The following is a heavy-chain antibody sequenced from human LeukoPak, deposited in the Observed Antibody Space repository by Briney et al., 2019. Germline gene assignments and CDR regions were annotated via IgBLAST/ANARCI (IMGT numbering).Heavy chain of an antibody. CDR3: APDLRFGSQGGEDWFDP. CDR2: IYYSGST. V-gene: IGHV4-39*07. J-gene: IGHJ5*02. D-gene: IGHD3-16*01. CDR1: GGTISSNRYY. Sequence: SETLSLTCTVSGGTISSNRYYWVWIPQPPGRGREGVGSIYYSGSTKYNPSRKSRVTILVDKSKNHSSLKQSSVTGADTGGDYCAPDLRFGSQGGEDWFDPWGQGSLVTVSS.